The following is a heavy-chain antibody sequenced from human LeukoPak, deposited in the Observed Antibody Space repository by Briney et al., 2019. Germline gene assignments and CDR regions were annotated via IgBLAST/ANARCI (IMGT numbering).Heavy chain of an antibody. V-gene: IGHV4-30-4*01. D-gene: IGHD3-22*01. Sequence: SETLSLTCTVSGGSISSGDYYWSWIRRPPGKGLEWIGYIYYSGSTYYNPSLKSRVSISVDTSKNQFSLKLSSVTAADTAVYYCARAYDSSGFPLFDYWGQGALVTVSS. J-gene: IGHJ4*02. CDR3: ARAYDSSGFPLFDY. CDR1: GGSISSGDYY. CDR2: IYYSGST.